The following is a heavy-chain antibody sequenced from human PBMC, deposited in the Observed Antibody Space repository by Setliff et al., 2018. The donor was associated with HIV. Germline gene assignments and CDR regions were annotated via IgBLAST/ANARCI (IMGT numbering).Heavy chain of an antibody. CDR3: AREARVGVWDY. CDR2: ISAYNGNT. V-gene: IGHV1-18*01. J-gene: IGHJ4*02. D-gene: IGHD2-8*02. CDR1: GYTFTSYG. Sequence: AAVKFSCKASGYTFTSYGSSWVRQAPGQGVEWRGWISAYNGNTNYAQKLQGRVTMTTATSTSTAYMEVRSLRSDDTAVNSCAREARVGVWDYWGQGTLVTVSS.